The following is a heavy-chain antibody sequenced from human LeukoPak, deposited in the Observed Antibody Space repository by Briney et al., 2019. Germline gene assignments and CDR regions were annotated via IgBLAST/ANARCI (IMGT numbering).Heavy chain of an antibody. D-gene: IGHD2-2*01. CDR1: GFTFSDNY. CDR2: ISSSANNI. V-gene: IGHV3-11*01. CDR3: ARAPCSSTSCVEDAFDI. Sequence: PGRSLRLSCAASGFTFSDNYMSWIRQAPGKGLEWISYISSSANNIYYADSVKGRFTISRDNAESSLFLQMNSLRADDTAVYYCARAPCSSTSCVEDAFDIWGQGTLVTVSS. J-gene: IGHJ3*02.